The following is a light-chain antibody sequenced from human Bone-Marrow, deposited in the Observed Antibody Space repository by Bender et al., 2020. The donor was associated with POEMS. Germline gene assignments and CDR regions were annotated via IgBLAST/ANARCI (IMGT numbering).Light chain of an antibody. CDR3: ATWDDSLNGWV. V-gene: IGLV1-44*01. J-gene: IGLJ3*02. CDR2: NNS. Sequence: QSVLTQPPSASGTPGQRVTISCSGSSSKFGSYPVNWYQQLPGAAPKLVIFNNSQRPSGVPDRVSGSNSGTSASLAISGLLSDDVADFYCATWDDSLNGWVFGGGTKLTVL. CDR1: SSKFGSYP.